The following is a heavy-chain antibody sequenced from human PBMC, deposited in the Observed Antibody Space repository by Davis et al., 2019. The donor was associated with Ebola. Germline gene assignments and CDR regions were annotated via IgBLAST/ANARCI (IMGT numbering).Heavy chain of an antibody. J-gene: IGHJ4*02. Sequence: GASLKISCAASGFTFSSYWMHWVRQAPGKGLVWVSRINSDGSSTSYADSVKGRFTISRDNAKNTLYLQMNSLRAEDTAVYYCARDLGYSSSWYPTFDYWGQGTLVTVSS. D-gene: IGHD6-13*01. CDR3: ARDLGYSSSWYPTFDY. CDR1: GFTFSSYW. CDR2: INSDGSST. V-gene: IGHV3-74*01.